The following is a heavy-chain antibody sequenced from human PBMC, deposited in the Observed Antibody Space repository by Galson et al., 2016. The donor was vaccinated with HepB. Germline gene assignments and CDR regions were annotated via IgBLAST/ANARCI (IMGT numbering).Heavy chain of an antibody. J-gene: IGHJ4*02. Sequence: SLRLSCAISGFTFNTYSINWVRQAPGKGLEWVSHISSSGSYIYYADSVKGRFTISRDNAKNSLFLQMNNLRAEDTAVYYCTRGLYVADYWGQGTLVTVSS. D-gene: IGHD3-10*02. CDR3: TRGLYVADY. CDR1: GFTFNTYS. CDR2: ISSSGSYI. V-gene: IGHV3-21*06.